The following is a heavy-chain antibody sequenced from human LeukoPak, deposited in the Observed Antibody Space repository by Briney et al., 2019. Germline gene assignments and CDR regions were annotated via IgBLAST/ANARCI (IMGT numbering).Heavy chain of an antibody. D-gene: IGHD5-18*01. CDR2: IYHSGST. CDR1: GGSISSSNW. Sequence: PSGTLSLTCAVSGGSISSSNWWSWVRQPPGKGLEWIGEIYHSGSTNYNPSLKSRVTISVDRSKNQFSLKLSSVTAADTAVYYCAREVGTAMAPAYFDYWGQGTLVTVSS. V-gene: IGHV4-4*02. CDR3: AREVGTAMAPAYFDY. J-gene: IGHJ4*02.